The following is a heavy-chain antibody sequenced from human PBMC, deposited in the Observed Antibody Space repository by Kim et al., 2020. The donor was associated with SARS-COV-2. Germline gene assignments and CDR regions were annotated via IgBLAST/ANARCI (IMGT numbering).Heavy chain of an antibody. Sequence: GGSLRLSCAASGFIFSNYWMHWVRQAPEKGLVWVSRINSDGSSTSYADSVKGRFTISRDNAKNTLHLQMNSLTVEDTAVYYCAYVGGIASIGTLFWGQGPLVTVSS. CDR2: INSDGSST. CDR1: GFIFSNYW. V-gene: IGHV3-74*01. D-gene: IGHD6-13*01. CDR3: AYVGGIASIGTLF. J-gene: IGHJ4*02.